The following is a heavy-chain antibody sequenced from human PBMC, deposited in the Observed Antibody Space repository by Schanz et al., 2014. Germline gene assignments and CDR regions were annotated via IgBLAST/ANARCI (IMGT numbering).Heavy chain of an antibody. V-gene: IGHV1-18*01. CDR2: ISVYNHNK. D-gene: IGHD3-3*01. J-gene: IGHJ4*02. CDR3: ARDRRFFDRDDLYYFDS. CDR1: GYIFINSG. Sequence: QIQLVQSGPEVKKPGATVKVSCKASGYIFINSGISWVRQAPGQGLEWMGWISVYNHNKEYDQKFQGRVTMTTDTSSSTAYMALTDLRSDDTAVYYCARDRRFFDRDDLYYFDSWGEGILVTASS.